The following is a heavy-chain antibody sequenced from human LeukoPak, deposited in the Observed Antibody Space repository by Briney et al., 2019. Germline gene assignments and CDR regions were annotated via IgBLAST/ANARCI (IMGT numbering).Heavy chain of an antibody. Sequence: SGPTLAKPTQTLTLTCTLSGISLSTSGVGVGWIRQPPGKALEWLALIYWNDDKRYSPSLKNRLTITKDTSKNQVVLTMTNMDPVDTATYYCARSSHSNTGSYWGLDCWGQGTLVTVSS. CDR1: GISLSTSGVG. D-gene: IGHD1-26*01. CDR2: IYWNDDK. V-gene: IGHV2-5*01. J-gene: IGHJ4*02. CDR3: ARSSHSNTGSYWGLDC.